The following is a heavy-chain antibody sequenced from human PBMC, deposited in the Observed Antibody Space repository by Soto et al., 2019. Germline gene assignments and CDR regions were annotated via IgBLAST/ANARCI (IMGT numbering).Heavy chain of an antibody. CDR2: IKQDGSEK. D-gene: IGHD3-3*01. Sequence: ESGGGLVQPGGSLRLSCAASGFTFSSYWMSWVRQAPGKGLEWVANIKQDGSEKYYVDSVKGRFTISRDNAKNSLYLQMNSLRAEDTAVYYCAREVLRFLEWLSPGGMDVWGQGTTVTVSS. J-gene: IGHJ6*02. CDR3: AREVLRFLEWLSPGGMDV. CDR1: GFTFSSYW. V-gene: IGHV3-7*03.